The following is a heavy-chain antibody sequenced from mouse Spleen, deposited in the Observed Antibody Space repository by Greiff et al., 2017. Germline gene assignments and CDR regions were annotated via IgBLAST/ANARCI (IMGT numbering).Heavy chain of an antibody. V-gene: IGHV1-18*01. CDR2: INPNNGGT. D-gene: IGHD2-14*01. CDR1: GYTFTDYN. J-gene: IGHJ3*01. Sequence: VQLKQSGPELVKPGASVKIPCKASGYTFTDYNMDWVKQSHGKSLEWIGDINPNNGGTIYNQKFKGKATLTVDKSSSTAYMELRSLTSEDTAVYYCARKRYDGFAYWGQGTLVTVSA. CDR3: ARKRYDGFAY.